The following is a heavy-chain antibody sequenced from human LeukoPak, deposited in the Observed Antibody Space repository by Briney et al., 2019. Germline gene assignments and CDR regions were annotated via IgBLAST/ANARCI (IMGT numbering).Heavy chain of an antibody. CDR2: IYYSGST. D-gene: IGHD3-22*01. CDR1: GGSISSSSYY. V-gene: IGHV4-39*07. J-gene: IGHJ3*02. Sequence: PSETLSLTCTVSGGSISSSSYYWGWIRQPPGKGLEWIGSIYYSGSTYYNPSLKSRVTISVDTSKNQFSLKLSSVTAADTAVYYCARDQGANYYDSSRRAFDIWGQGTMVTVSS. CDR3: ARDQGANYYDSSRRAFDI.